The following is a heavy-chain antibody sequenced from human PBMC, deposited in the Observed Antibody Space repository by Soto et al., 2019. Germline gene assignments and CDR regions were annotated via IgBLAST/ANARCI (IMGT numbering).Heavy chain of an antibody. Sequence: EVQLEESGGALVQPGRSLRLSCAASGFTFDDYAMHWVRQVLGKGLEWVSSISWNSGNIGYADSVKGRFTPSRDNAKNSLYLQMNSLRPEDTALYYCVRSKGGYSYGTPFDYWGQGTLVNVSS. D-gene: IGHD5-18*01. CDR3: VRSKGGYSYGTPFDY. V-gene: IGHV3-9*01. J-gene: IGHJ4*02. CDR1: GFTFDDYA. CDR2: ISWNSGNI.